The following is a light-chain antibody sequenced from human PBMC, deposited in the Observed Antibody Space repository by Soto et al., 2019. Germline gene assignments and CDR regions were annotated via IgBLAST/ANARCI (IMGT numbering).Light chain of an antibody. Sequence: DIQMTQSPSSLSASVGDRITITCRASQSISTSLNWYQQKPGKPPKLLIYAASTLQSGVPSRFTGSGSGTDFTLTISSLQPEDFATYYCQQSYSTPLTFDGGTKVEIK. CDR2: AAS. CDR1: QSISTS. CDR3: QQSYSTPLT. V-gene: IGKV1-39*01. J-gene: IGKJ4*01.